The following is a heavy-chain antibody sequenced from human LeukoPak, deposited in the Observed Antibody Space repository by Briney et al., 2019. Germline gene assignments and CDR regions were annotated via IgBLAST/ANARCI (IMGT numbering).Heavy chain of an antibody. CDR2: ISSSGSTI. V-gene: IGHV3-48*04. Sequence: GGSLRLSCAASGFTFTTYPMSWVRQAPGKGLEWVSYISSSGSTIYYADSVKGRFTISRDNAKNSLYLQMNSLRAEDTAVYYCASSTLRLMNYFDYWGQGTLVTVSS. D-gene: IGHD3-16*01. J-gene: IGHJ4*02. CDR3: ASSTLRLMNYFDY. CDR1: GFTFTTYP.